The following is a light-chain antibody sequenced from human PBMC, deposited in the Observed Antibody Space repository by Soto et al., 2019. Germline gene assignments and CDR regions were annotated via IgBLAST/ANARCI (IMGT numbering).Light chain of an antibody. Sequence: DIQMTQSPSSLSASVGDRVTITCRASQSISSYLNWYQQKPGKAPKLLIYAASSLQSGGPSRFSGSGSGTDFTLTISSLQPEDFATYYCQQSYSTPITFGRGTRLEIK. CDR2: AAS. V-gene: IGKV1-39*01. J-gene: IGKJ5*01. CDR1: QSISSY. CDR3: QQSYSTPIT.